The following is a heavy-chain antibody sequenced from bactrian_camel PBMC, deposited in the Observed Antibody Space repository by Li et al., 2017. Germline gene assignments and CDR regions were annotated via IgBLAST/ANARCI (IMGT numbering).Heavy chain of an antibody. D-gene: IGHD5*01. V-gene: IGHV3S1*01. CDR2: AGDDDVT. CDR1: GDTRSSYC. Sequence: HVQLVESGGGLVQPGGSLRLSCVASGDTRSSYCMAWFRQAPGKEREGVAAAGDDDVTSYTDSVKGRFTISKDSAKNTLYLQLNTLEIGNTAMYYCAAPRSQSGTGYAYNYRFWGQGTQVTVS. CDR3: AAPRSQSGTGYAYNYRF. J-gene: IGHJ4*01.